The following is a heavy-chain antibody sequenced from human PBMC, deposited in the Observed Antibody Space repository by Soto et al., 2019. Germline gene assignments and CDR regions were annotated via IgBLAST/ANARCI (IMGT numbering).Heavy chain of an antibody. D-gene: IGHD4-17*01. J-gene: IGHJ6*03. Sequence: SETLSLTCAVYGGSFSGYYWSWIRQPPGKGLEWIGEINHSGSTNYNPSLKSRVTISVDTSKNQFSLKLSSVTAADTAVYYCARAGMTTVTIYYYYYYMDVWGKGTTVTVSS. CDR3: ARAGMTTVTIYYYYYYMDV. CDR2: INHSGST. CDR1: GGSFSGYY. V-gene: IGHV4-34*01.